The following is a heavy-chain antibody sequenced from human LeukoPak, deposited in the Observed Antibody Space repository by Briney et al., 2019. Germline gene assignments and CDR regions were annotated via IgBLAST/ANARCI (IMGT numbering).Heavy chain of an antibody. CDR2: ISYDGSNK. J-gene: IGHJ4*02. CDR3: AKDPRGGFGELSWGIDY. D-gene: IGHD3-10*01. Sequence: GGSLRLPCAASGFTFSTCGMHWVRQAPGKGLEWVALISYDGSNKYYTDSVKGRFTISRDNSKNTLYLQMNSLRADDTAVYYCAKDPRGGFGELSWGIDYWGQGTLVTVSS. CDR1: GFTFSTCG. V-gene: IGHV3-30*18.